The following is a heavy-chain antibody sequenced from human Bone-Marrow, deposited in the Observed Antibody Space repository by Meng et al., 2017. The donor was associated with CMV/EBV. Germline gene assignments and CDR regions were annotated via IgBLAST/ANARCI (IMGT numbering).Heavy chain of an antibody. CDR2: IRPEGNEK. V-gene: IGHV3-7*01. CDR3: VRDLLTGYHAS. Sequence: GGSLRLSCAVSGFTFSSYWMTWVRQVPGKGLEWVANIRPEGNEKFYVDSVVGRFFISRDNAKNSLYLQMNSLTAEDTAVYYCVRDLLTGYHASWGQGTRVTGSS. D-gene: IGHD3-9*01. J-gene: IGHJ5*02. CDR1: GFTFSSYW.